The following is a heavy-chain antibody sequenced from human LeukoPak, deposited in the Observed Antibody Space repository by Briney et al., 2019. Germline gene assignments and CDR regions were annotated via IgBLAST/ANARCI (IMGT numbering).Heavy chain of an antibody. CDR1: GFPFNNAW. J-gene: IGHJ4*02. CDR3: TTELWERLTQDAFDC. D-gene: IGHD1-26*01. CDR2: IKTKPEGGTT. Sequence: PGGSLRLSCAASGFPFNNAWMSWVRQAPGKGLEWVGLIKTKPEGGTTGNAAPVNATFSISTGDSKTTLYLPMNRLRPEDTAVYYCTTELWERLTQDAFDCWGQGTLVTVSS. V-gene: IGHV3-15*01.